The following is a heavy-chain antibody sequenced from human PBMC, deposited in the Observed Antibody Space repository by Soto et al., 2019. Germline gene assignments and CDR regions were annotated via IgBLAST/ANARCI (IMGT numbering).Heavy chain of an antibody. D-gene: IGHD1-1*01. CDR3: AKKRRRDAFDI. CDR2: ISWNSGSI. Sequence: EVQLVESGGGLVKPGGSLRLSCAASGFTFDDYAMHWVRQAPGKGLEWVSGISWNSGSIGYADSVKGRFTISRDNAKNSLYLQMNSLRAEDTALYYCAKKRRRDAFDIWGQGTMVTVSS. J-gene: IGHJ3*02. V-gene: IGHV3-9*01. CDR1: GFTFDDYA.